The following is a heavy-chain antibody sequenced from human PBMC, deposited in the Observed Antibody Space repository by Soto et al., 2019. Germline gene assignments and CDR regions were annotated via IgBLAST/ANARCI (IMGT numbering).Heavy chain of an antibody. D-gene: IGHD4-17*01. CDR3: ARYGDSFY. V-gene: IGHV4-39*01. Sequence: QLQLQESGPGLVKPSETLSLTCTVSGGSISSSSYYWGWIRQPPGTGLEWIGSIYYSGSTYYNPSLKSRVTISVDTSKNQFSLKLSSVTAADTAVYYCARYGDSFYWGQGTLVTVSS. CDR1: GGSISSSSYY. J-gene: IGHJ4*02. CDR2: IYYSGST.